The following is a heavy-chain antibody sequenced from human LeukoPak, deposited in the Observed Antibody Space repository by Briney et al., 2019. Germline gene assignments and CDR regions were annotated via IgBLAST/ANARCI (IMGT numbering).Heavy chain of an antibody. CDR1: GYTFTSYY. J-gene: IGHJ5*02. CDR3: ARDWNFCSSTSCYTGGGFDP. D-gene: IGHD2-2*02. Sequence: ASVKVSRKASGYTFTSYYMHWVRQAPGQGLEWMGIINPSGGSTSYAQKFQGRVTMTRDMSTSTVCMELSSLRSEDTAVYYCARDWNFCSSTSCYTGGGFDPWGQGTLVTVSS. CDR2: INPSGGST. V-gene: IGHV1-46*01.